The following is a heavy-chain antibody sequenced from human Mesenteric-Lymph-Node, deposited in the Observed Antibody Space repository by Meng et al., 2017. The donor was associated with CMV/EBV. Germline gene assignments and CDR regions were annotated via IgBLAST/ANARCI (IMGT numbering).Heavy chain of an antibody. Sequence: SSYYWGWIRQPPGKGLEWVANIKQDGSEKYYVDSVKGRFTISRDNAKNSLYLQMNSLRAEDTAVYYCLVWELLVYWGQGTLVTVSS. CDR3: LVWELLVY. D-gene: IGHD1-26*01. CDR1: SSYY. V-gene: IGHV3-7*01. CDR2: IKQDGSEK. J-gene: IGHJ4*02.